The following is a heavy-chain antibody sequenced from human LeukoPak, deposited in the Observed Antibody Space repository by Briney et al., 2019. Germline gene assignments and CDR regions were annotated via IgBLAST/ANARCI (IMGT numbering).Heavy chain of an antibody. V-gene: IGHV3-30*04. J-gene: IGHJ4*02. CDR2: ISNDGSDK. D-gene: IGHD3-22*01. Sequence: GGSLRLSCAASGFTFSTYAMHWVRQAPGKGLECVSVISNDGSDKYYPDSVKGRFTISRDNSENSLFLQMNSLRAEDTAVYYCARGTYYYDPNGYYSGGLGYRGQGTLVSVCS. CDR3: ARGTYYYDPNGYYSGGLGY. CDR1: GFTFSTYA.